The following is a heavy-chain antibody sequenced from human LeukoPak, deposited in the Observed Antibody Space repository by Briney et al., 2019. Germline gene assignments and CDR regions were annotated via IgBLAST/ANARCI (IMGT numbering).Heavy chain of an antibody. CDR1: GFTFSSYA. D-gene: IGHD6-6*01. CDR2: ISYDGSNK. CDR3: ARGGAARPDY. Sequence: GRSLRLSCAASGFTFSSYAMHWVRQAPGKGLEWVADISYDGSNKYYADSAKGRFTISRDNSKNTLYLQMNSLRAEDTAVYYCARGGAARPDYRGQGTLVTVSS. V-gene: IGHV3-30-3*01. J-gene: IGHJ4*02.